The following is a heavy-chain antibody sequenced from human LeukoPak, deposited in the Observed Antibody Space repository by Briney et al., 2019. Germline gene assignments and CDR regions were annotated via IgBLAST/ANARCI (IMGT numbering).Heavy chain of an antibody. J-gene: IGHJ5*02. CDR2: INPNSGGT. Sequence: GASVTVSFTASGYTFTGYYMHWVRQAPGQGGEWMGWINPNSGGTNYAQKFQGRVTMTRDTSISTAYMELSRLRSDDTAVYYCARDQFRDTAMDLNWFDPWGQGTLVTVSS. CDR1: GYTFTGYY. D-gene: IGHD5-18*01. CDR3: ARDQFRDTAMDLNWFDP. V-gene: IGHV1-2*02.